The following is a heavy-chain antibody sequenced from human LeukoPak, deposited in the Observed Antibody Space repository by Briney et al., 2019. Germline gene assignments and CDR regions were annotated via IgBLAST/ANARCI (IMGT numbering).Heavy chain of an antibody. CDR1: GFTFSTYN. CDR2: ISSSGTI. D-gene: IGHD4-23*01. CDR3: ARDSPTTVVAPDY. J-gene: IGHJ4*02. V-gene: IGHV3-48*02. Sequence: GGSLRLSCAASGFTFSTYNMNWIRQAPGKGLEWVSYISSSGTIYYGDSVKGRFTVSSDNAKRSLYLQMNSLRDEDTAVYYCARDSPTTVVAPDYWGQGTLVTVSS.